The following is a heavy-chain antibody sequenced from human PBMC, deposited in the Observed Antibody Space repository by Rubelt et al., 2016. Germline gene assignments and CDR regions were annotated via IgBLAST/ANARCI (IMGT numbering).Heavy chain of an antibody. CDR3: ARGSSSTPPIDY. J-gene: IGHJ4*02. Sequence: EVQLVESGGGLVQPGGSLRLSCAVSGFTFSDYDMHWVRQPTGKGLEWVAAIGASGDTYYAGSEKGRFTVSRENAENSLYLQRNSLRAEDTAVYYCARGSSSTPPIDYWGRGALVTVSS. CDR2: IGASGDT. V-gene: IGHV3-13*01. D-gene: IGHD6-13*01. CDR1: GFTFSDYD.